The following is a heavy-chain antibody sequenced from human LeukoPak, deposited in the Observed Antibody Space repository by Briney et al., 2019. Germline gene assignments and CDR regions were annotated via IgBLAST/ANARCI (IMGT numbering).Heavy chain of an antibody. CDR2: IDPSGGST. V-gene: IGHV1-46*01. D-gene: IGHD6-13*01. Sequence: ASVTVSCTAAGYTFTWYYMHWVRQAHGQGLEWMGIIDPSGGSTSYEQKFQGRVTMTRDTSTSTVYMELSSLRSEDTAVYYCARDGGISSSWYGWHYWGQGTLVTVSS. J-gene: IGHJ4*02. CDR3: ARDGGISSSWYGWHY. CDR1: GYTFTWYY.